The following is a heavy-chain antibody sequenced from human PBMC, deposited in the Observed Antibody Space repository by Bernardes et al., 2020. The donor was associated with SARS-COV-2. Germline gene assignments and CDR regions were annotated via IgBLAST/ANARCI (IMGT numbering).Heavy chain of an antibody. CDR3: ARDYYDSSGYEPVDYFDP. D-gene: IGHD3-22*01. V-gene: IGHV3-74*01. CDR2: INRDGSST. CDR1: GFTFSSYW. J-gene: IGHJ5*02. Sequence: GGSLRLSCAASGFTFSSYWMHWVRQTPGEGLVWLSRINRDGSSTNYADSVKGRFTISRDNAKNTLYLQMNGLRAEDTAVYYCARDYYDSSGYEPVDYFDPWGQGTLVTVSS.